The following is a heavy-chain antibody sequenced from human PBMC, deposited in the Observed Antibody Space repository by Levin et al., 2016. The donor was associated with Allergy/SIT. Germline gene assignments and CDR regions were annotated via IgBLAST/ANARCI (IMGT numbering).Heavy chain of an antibody. CDR3: ARLASEYDFWSGYPPRYYMDV. Sequence: SETLSLTCAVYGGSFSGYYWSWIRQPPGKGLEWLGEINHSGSTNYNPSLKSRVTISVDTSKNQFSLKLSSVTAADTAVYYCARLASEYDFWSGYPPRYYMDVWGKGTTVTVSS. V-gene: IGHV4-34*01. CDR1: GGSFSGYY. D-gene: IGHD3-3*01. CDR2: INHSGST. J-gene: IGHJ6*03.